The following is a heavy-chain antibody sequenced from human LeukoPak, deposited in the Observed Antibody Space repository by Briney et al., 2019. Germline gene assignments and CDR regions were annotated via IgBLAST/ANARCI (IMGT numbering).Heavy chain of an antibody. CDR1: GGTFNSYA. J-gene: IGHJ4*02. Sequence: GASVKASCKASGGTFNSYAISWVRQAPGQGLEWMGRIIPIFGTANYAQKFQARVTITTDESTSTAYMELSSLRSEDTAVYYCASMVRGATGDYWGQGTLVTVSS. D-gene: IGHD3-10*01. CDR3: ASMVRGATGDY. V-gene: IGHV1-69*05. CDR2: IIPIFGTA.